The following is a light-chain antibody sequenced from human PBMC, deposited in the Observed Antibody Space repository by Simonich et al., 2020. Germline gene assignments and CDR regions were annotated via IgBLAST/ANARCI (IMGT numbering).Light chain of an antibody. V-gene: IGLV2-23*01. J-gene: IGLJ2*01. CDR3: CSYAGTVV. CDR2: EGS. Sequence: QSALTQPASVSGSPGKSITISCTGTSSDVGRYNLVSWYQQHPGKAPKLMIYEGSKRPSGVSNRFSGSKSGNTASLTISGLQAEDEADYYCCSYAGTVVFGGGTKLTVL. CDR1: SSDVGRYNL.